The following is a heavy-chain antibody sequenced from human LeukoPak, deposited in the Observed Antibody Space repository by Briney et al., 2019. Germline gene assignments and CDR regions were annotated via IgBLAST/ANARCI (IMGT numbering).Heavy chain of an antibody. Sequence: SSVKVSCKASGYTFTGYYMHWVRQAPGQGLEWMGRINPNSGGTNYAQKFQGRVTMTRDTSISTAYMELSRLRSDDTAVYYCARELQMWTADYYYGMDVWGQGTTVTVSS. V-gene: IGHV1-2*02. D-gene: IGHD2-15*01. CDR3: ARELQMWTADYYYGMDV. CDR1: GYTFTGYY. CDR2: INPNSGGT. J-gene: IGHJ6*02.